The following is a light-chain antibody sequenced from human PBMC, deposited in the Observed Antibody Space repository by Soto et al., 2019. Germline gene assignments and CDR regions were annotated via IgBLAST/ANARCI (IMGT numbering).Light chain of an antibody. CDR3: QRYGSSPSWT. Sequence: ENGLTKSPGTLSLSPGERATLSFRASQSVSTSYLAWYQQKPGQAPRLLIYGASSRATGIPDRFSGSGSGTDFTLTINGLEPEDFAVYYCQRYGSSPSWTFGQGTKVDIK. J-gene: IGKJ1*01. CDR2: GAS. CDR1: QSVSTSY. V-gene: IGKV3-20*01.